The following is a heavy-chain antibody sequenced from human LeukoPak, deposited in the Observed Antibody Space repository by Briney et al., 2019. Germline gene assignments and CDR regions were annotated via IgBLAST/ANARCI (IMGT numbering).Heavy chain of an antibody. CDR2: ISASGTSP. V-gene: IGHV3-23*01. J-gene: IGHJ4*02. Sequence: GGSLRLSCAASGFTFSNYAMSWVRQAPGKGLEWVSSISASGTSPFYADSVKGRFTISRDNSKNTLYLQMNSLRAEETAVYYCAKAARSGAVTYFDCCGQGTLVTVSS. CDR3: AKAARSGAVTYFDC. CDR1: GFTFSNYA. D-gene: IGHD2-15*01.